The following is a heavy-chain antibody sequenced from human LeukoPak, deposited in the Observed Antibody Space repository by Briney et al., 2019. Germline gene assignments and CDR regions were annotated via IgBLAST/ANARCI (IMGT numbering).Heavy chain of an antibody. CDR2: INPNSGGT. D-gene: IGHD3-10*01. CDR1: GYTFTGYY. J-gene: IGHJ4*02. V-gene: IGHV1-2*02. CDR3: ARARHYYGSGSYYSF. Sequence: ASVKVSCKASGYTFTGYYMRWVRQAPGQGLEWMGWINPNSGGTNYAQKFQGRVTMTRDTSISTAYMELSRLRSDDTAVYYCARARHYYGSGSYYSFWGQGTLVTVSS.